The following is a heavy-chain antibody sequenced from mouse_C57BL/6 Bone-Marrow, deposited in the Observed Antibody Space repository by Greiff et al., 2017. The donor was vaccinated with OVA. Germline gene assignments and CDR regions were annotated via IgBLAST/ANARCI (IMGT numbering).Heavy chain of an antibody. V-gene: IGHV1-55*01. Sequence: QVQLQQPGAELVKPGASVKMSCKASGYTFTSYWITWVKQRPGQGLEWIGDIYPGSGSTNYNEKFKSKATLTVDTSSSTAYMQLSSLTSEDSAVYYCARPYYDYPYYAMDYWGQGTSVTVSS. J-gene: IGHJ4*01. CDR1: GYTFTSYW. CDR2: IYPGSGST. D-gene: IGHD2-4*01. CDR3: ARPYYDYPYYAMDY.